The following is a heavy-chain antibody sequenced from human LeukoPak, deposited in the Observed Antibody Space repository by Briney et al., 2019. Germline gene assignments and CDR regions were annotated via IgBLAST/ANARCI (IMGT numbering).Heavy chain of an antibody. CDR3: ARQARTALNYFDY. CDR1: GGSISSGGHY. Sequence: SQTLSLTCTVSGGSISSGGHYWSWIRQHPGKGLEWIGYIYYSGSTYYNPSLKSRVTISVDTSKNQFSLKLSSVTAADTAVYYCARQARTALNYFDYWGQGTLVTVSS. J-gene: IGHJ4*02. V-gene: IGHV4-31*03. CDR2: IYYSGST. D-gene: IGHD6-6*01.